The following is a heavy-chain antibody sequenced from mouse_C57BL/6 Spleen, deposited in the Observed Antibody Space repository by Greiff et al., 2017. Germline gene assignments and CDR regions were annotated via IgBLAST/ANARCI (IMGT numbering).Heavy chain of an antibody. CDR3: AKEGTVVAGNWYFDV. J-gene: IGHJ1*03. CDR2: IDPSDSYT. CDR1: GYTFTSYW. V-gene: IGHV1-59*01. D-gene: IGHD1-1*01. Sequence: QVQLQQPGAELVRPGTSVKLSCKASGYTFTSYWMHWVKQRPGQGLEWIGVIDPSDSYTNYNQKFKGKATLTVDTSSSPAYMQLSSLTSEDSAVYYCAKEGTVVAGNWYFDVWGTGTTVTVSS.